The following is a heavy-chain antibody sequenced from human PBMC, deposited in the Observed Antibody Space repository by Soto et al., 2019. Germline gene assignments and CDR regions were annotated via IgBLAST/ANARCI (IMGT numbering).Heavy chain of an antibody. CDR3: TPDPYYYDSSGYYWFDP. Sequence: GESLKISCAASGFTFSNAWMSWVRQAPGKGLEWVGRIKSKTDGGTTDYAASVKGRFTISRDDSKNTLYLQMNSLKTEDTAVYYCTPDPYYYDSSGYYWFDPWGQGTLVTVSS. CDR1: GFTFSNAW. J-gene: IGHJ5*02. V-gene: IGHV3-15*01. D-gene: IGHD3-22*01. CDR2: IKSKTDGGTT.